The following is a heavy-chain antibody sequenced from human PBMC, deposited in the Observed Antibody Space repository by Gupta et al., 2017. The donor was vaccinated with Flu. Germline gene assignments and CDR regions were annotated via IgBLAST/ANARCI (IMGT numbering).Heavy chain of an antibody. J-gene: IGHJ6*02. Sequence: VQVVESGGDLIQPGGSLRLSCAASGFSVSGHYMHWVRQRPGKGLEWVSVIYGGGNAYYADSVQGRFIISRDFSKNAVYLQMDNLRAEDTAMYYCARETKYVNSNYNFYGFNVWGQGTTVTVSS. CDR2: IYGGGNA. V-gene: IGHV3-53*02. CDR1: GFSVSGHY. D-gene: IGHD1-1*01. CDR3: ARETKYVNSNYNFYGFNV.